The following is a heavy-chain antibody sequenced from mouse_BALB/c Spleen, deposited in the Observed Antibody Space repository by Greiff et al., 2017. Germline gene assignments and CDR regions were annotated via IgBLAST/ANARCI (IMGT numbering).Heavy chain of an antibody. J-gene: IGHJ1*01. CDR3: ARAYGPYLDV. CDR1: GFTFSDYY. CDR2: ISDGGSYT. Sequence: EVKLMESGGGLVKPGGSLKLSCAASGFTFSDYYMYWVRQTPEKRLEWVATISDGGSYTYYPDSVKGRFTISRDNAKNNLYLQMSSLKSEDTAMYYCARAYGPYLDVWGAGTTVTVSS. V-gene: IGHV5-4*02. D-gene: IGHD1-1*02.